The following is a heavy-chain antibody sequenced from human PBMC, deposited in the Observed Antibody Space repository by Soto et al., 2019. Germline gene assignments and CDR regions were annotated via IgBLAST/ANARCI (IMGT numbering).Heavy chain of an antibody. CDR3: ATSRVGYCSSTSCYEADY. CDR2: ISYDGSNK. Sequence: QVQLVESGGGVVQPGRSLRLSCAASGFTLSSYGMHGVRQAPGKGLEWVAVISYDGSNKYYADSVKGRFTISRDNSKNTLYLQMNSLRAEDTAVYYCATSRVGYCSSTSCYEADYWGQGTLVTVSS. CDR1: GFTLSSYG. V-gene: IGHV3-30*03. J-gene: IGHJ4*02. D-gene: IGHD2-2*01.